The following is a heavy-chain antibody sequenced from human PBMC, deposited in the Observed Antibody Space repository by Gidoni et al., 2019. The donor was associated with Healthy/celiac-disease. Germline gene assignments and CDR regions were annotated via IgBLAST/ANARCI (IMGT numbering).Heavy chain of an antibody. CDR3: ARRVGGSYYREGYFDY. V-gene: IGHV1-18*01. J-gene: IGHJ4*02. Sequence: QVQLVQSGAEGKKPGASVKVSCNASGYTFTSYGISWVRQAPGKGLEWMEWISAYNGNTNYAQKLQGRVNMTTDTSTSTAYMELRSMRSDDTAVYYCARRVGGSYYREGYFDYWGQGTLVTVSA. D-gene: IGHD1-26*01. CDR1: GYTFTSYG. CDR2: ISAYNGNT.